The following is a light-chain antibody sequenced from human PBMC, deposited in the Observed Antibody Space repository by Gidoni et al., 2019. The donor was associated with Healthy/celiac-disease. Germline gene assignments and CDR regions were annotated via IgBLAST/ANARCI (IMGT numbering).Light chain of an antibody. CDR2: GAA. CDR1: QSVSSN. V-gene: IGKV3-15*01. CDR3: QQYNNGPPLT. J-gene: IGKJ4*01. Sequence: EIDITQSPATLSVSPGERATLSCRASQSVSSNLAWYQQKPGQAPRLLIYGAATRATGIPARFSGRGSGTEFTLTISSLQSEDFAVYYCQQYNNGPPLTFGGGTKVEIK.